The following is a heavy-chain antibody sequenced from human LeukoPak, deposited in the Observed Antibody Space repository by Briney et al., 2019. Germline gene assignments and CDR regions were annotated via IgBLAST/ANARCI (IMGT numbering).Heavy chain of an antibody. D-gene: IGHD5-18*01. J-gene: IGHJ4*02. CDR2: ISAYNGNT. CDR1: GYTFTSYG. Sequence: VASVKVSCKASGYTFTSYGISWVRQAPGQGLEWMGWISAYNGNTNYAQKLQGRVTMTTDTSTSTTNMELRSLRSDDTAVYYCARGTVRIQLWYYFDYWGQGTLVTVSS. CDR3: ARGTVRIQLWYYFDY. V-gene: IGHV1-18*01.